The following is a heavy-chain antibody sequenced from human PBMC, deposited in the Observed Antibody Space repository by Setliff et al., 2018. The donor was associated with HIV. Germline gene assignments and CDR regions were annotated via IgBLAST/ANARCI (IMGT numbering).Heavy chain of an antibody. CDR1: GFTLRSYA. CDR3: AKDGQGYCSGGSCYPDY. Sequence: GGSLRLSCEASGFTLRSYAMYWVRQAPGKGLEWVAGISGAGATTYYADSVKGRFTISRDNSKDRLYLQMNSLRAEDTAVYYCAKDGQGYCSGGSCYPDYWGQGTLVTVSS. CDR2: ISGAGATT. J-gene: IGHJ4*02. V-gene: IGHV3-23*01. D-gene: IGHD2-15*01.